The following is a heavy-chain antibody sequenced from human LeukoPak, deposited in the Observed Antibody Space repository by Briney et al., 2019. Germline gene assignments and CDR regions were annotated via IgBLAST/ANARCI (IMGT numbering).Heavy chain of an antibody. CDR3: ARGKPVIRLWRPAYDY. D-gene: IGHD3-10*01. V-gene: IGHV4-38-2*02. CDR1: GYSISSGYY. Sequence: PSETLSLTCTVSGYSISSGYYWGWIRQPPGKGLEWIGSIYHSGSTYYNPSLKSRVTISVDTSKNQFSLKLSSVTAADTAVYYCARGKPVIRLWRPAYDYWGQGTLVTVSS. CDR2: IYHSGST. J-gene: IGHJ4*02.